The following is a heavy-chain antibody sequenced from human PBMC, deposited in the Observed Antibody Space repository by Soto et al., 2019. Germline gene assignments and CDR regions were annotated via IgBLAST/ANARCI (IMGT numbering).Heavy chain of an antibody. Sequence: EVQLVESGGGLVQPGGSLRLSCAASGFTFSSYWMHWVRQGPGAGLVWVSRIMSDGSGTTYADSVKGRFTISRDNAKNTLYLQMNRLRAEDTAVYHCARSRGYGGVEYNMDVWGQGTTVTVSS. J-gene: IGHJ6*02. CDR2: IMSDGSGT. D-gene: IGHD3-16*01. CDR3: ARSRGYGGVEYNMDV. V-gene: IGHV3-74*01. CDR1: GFTFSSYW.